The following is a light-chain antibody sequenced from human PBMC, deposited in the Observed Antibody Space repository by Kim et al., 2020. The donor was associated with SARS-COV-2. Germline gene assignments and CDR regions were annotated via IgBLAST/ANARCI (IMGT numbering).Light chain of an antibody. CDR2: DAS. CDR1: QSISSW. CDR3: QQYTSYPLT. Sequence: DIQMTQSPSTLSASVGDRVTITCRASQSISSWLAWYQQKPGKAPKLLIYDASRLESGVPSRFSGSGSGSEFTLSISSLQLGDFATYYCQQYTSYPLTFGGGTKVDIK. J-gene: IGKJ4*01. V-gene: IGKV1-5*01.